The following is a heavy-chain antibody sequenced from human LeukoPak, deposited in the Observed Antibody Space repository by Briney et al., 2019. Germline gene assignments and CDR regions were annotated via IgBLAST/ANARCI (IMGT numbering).Heavy chain of an antibody. CDR3: TRDMGSYYGH. J-gene: IGHJ4*02. CDR1: GGSISSYY. CDR2: IYSSGNT. D-gene: IGHD3-10*01. V-gene: IGHV4-4*07. Sequence: SETLSLTCTVSGGSISSYYWTWIRQPAGKGLEWIGRIYSSGNTNYNPSLKGRVSMSVDTSKNQFSLKLSSVTAADTAVYYCTRDMGSYYGHWGQGTLVTVSS.